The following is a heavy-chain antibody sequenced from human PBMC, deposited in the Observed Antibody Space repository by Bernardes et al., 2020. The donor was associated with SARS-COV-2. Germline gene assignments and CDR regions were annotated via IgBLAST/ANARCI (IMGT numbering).Heavy chain of an antibody. V-gene: IGHV1-24*01. Sequence: ASVKVSCKVSGYTLNELSMHWVRQAPGKGLEWMGGFDPEDGETIYAQKFQGRVTMTEDTSTDTAYMELSSLRSEDTAVYYCATGSPVVTPDWFDPWGQGTLVTVSS. CDR1: GYTLNELS. D-gene: IGHD2-21*02. J-gene: IGHJ5*02. CDR2: FDPEDGET. CDR3: ATGSPVVTPDWFDP.